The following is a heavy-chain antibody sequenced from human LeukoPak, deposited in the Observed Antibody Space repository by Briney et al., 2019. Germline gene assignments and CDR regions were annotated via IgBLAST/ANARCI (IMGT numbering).Heavy chain of an antibody. D-gene: IGHD2-2*01. CDR2: ISWNSGSI. Sequence: PGGSLRLSCAASGFNFDDYAMQWVRQAPGKGLEWVSGISWNSGSIGYADSAKGRFSISRDNAKNSLYLQMNSLRAEDTAVYYCARVWDIVVVPAFDYWGQGTLVTVSS. CDR3: ARVWDIVVVPAFDY. J-gene: IGHJ4*02. V-gene: IGHV3-9*01. CDR1: GFNFDDYA.